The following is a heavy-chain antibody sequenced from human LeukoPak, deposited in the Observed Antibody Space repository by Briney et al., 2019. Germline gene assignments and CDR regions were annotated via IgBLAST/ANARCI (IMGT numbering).Heavy chain of an antibody. J-gene: IGHJ5*02. CDR2: INPDSGGT. CDR1: GYTFTSYY. V-gene: IGHV1-2*02. Sequence: ASVKVSCKASGYTFTSYYIHWVRQAPGQGLEWMAWINPDSGGTNYAQKFQGRVTMTRDTSISTVYMDLSMLRSDDTAMYYCAREARAGNWFDPWGQGTLVIVSS. CDR3: AREARAGNWFDP.